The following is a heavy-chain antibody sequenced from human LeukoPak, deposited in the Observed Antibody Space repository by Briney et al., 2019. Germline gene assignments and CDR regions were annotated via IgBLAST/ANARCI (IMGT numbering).Heavy chain of an antibody. D-gene: IGHD6-19*01. CDR2: ISGSGGST. J-gene: IGHJ4*02. CDR3: AKGYSSGWTYFDY. Sequence: GGSLRLSCAASGFTFSSYAMSWVRQAPGKGLEWVSTISGSGGSTYYADSVKGRFTISRDNSKNTLYLQMNSLRAGDTALYYCAKGYSSGWTYFDYWGQGTLVTVSS. V-gene: IGHV3-23*01. CDR1: GFTFSSYA.